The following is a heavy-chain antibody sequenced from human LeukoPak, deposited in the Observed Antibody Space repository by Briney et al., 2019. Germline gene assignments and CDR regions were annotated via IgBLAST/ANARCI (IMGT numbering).Heavy chain of an antibody. J-gene: IGHJ5*02. V-gene: IGHV3-74*01. CDR1: GFTFSSYW. CDR2: IKSDGTT. Sequence: GGSLRLSCAASGFTFSSYWMHWVRQTPGKGLVWVSRIKSDGTTIYADSVKDRFTVSRDNAKNTLYLQMNSLRAEDTAMYCCARAVTYFYGSVTYDWFDPWGQGTLVTVSS. D-gene: IGHD3-10*01. CDR3: ARAVTYFYGSVTYDWFDP.